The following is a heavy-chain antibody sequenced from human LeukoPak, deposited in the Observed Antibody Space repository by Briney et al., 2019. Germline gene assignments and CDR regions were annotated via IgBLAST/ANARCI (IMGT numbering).Heavy chain of an antibody. D-gene: IGHD6-6*01. Sequence: SGTLSLTCTVSGGSISSYYWSWIRQPPGKGLKWIGYIYYSGSTNYNPSLKSRVTISVDTSKNQFSLKLSSVTAADTAVYYCARSGQLVDYWGQGTLVTVSS. CDR2: IYYSGST. V-gene: IGHV4-59*01. J-gene: IGHJ4*02. CDR3: ARSGQLVDY. CDR1: GGSISSYY.